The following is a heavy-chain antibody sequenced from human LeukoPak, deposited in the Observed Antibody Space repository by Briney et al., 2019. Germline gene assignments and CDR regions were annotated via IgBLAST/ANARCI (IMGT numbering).Heavy chain of an antibody. J-gene: IGHJ3*01. CDR3: ANKVGGAFDV. V-gene: IGHV4-59*08. CDR2: LYHSGDT. Sequence: SETLSLTCTVSGASISNDYWNWIRQPPGKGLEWIGILYHSGDTKYNPSLKSRVNISVDRSKNQFSLNLSSVTAADTAVYFCANKVGGAFDVWGQGKLVTVSA. CDR1: GASISNDY.